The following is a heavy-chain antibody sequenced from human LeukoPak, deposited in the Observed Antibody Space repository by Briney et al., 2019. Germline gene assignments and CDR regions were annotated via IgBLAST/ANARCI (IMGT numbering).Heavy chain of an antibody. CDR1: GFTFSSYS. J-gene: IGHJ4*02. V-gene: IGHV3-21*01. CDR2: ISSSSSYI. D-gene: IGHD2/OR15-2a*01. Sequence: GGSLRLSCAASGFTFSSYSMNWVRQAPGKGLEWVSSISSSSSYIYYADSVKGRFTISRDNAKNALYLQMNSLRAEDTAVYYCARSPGYGNSFDYWGQGTLVTVSS. CDR3: ARSPGYGNSFDY.